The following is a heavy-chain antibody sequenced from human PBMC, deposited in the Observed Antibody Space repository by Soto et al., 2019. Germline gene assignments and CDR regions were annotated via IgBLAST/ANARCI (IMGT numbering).Heavy chain of an antibody. D-gene: IGHD4-4*01. CDR1: GFTFSDYY. CDR2: ISSGSSNT. CDR3: ARVDYSNSWFDP. J-gene: IGHJ5*02. V-gene: IGHV3-11*06. Sequence: QVQLVESGGGLVKPGGSLRLSCAASGFTFSDYYMTWIRQVPGKGLEWVSYISSGSSNTNYADSVKGRFTISRDNAKNSLYLQMNSLRAEDTAVYYCARVDYSNSWFDPWGQGALVTVSS.